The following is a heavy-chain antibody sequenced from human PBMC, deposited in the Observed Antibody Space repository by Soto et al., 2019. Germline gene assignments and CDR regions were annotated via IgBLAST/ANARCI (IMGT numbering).Heavy chain of an antibody. V-gene: IGHV4-61*01. Sequence: AETLSLTCTVSGGSVISGSYFWSGIRQGPGRGLEWIGHIYFTGNTNYNPSLKSRVTISVDTSKNQFSLKLSSVTAADTAVYYCASIPYDFWSGYYSWSYYFDYWGQGTLVTVSS. J-gene: IGHJ4*02. D-gene: IGHD3-3*01. CDR2: IYFTGNT. CDR1: GGSVISGSYF. CDR3: ASIPYDFWSGYYSWSYYFDY.